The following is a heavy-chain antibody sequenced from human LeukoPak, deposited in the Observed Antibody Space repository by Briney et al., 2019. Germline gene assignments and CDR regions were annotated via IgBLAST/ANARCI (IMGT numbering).Heavy chain of an antibody. J-gene: IGHJ1*01. V-gene: IGHV4-34*01. CDR2: INHSGST. D-gene: IGHD3-22*01. CDR3: ARGGVGYYYDSSGYRAGYFQH. Sequence: SETLPLTCAVYGGSFSGYYWSWIRQPPGKGLEWIGEINHSGSTNCNPSLKSRVTISVDTSKNQFSLKLSSVTAADTAVYYCARGGVGYYYDSSGYRAGYFQHWGQGTLVTVSS. CDR1: GGSFSGYY.